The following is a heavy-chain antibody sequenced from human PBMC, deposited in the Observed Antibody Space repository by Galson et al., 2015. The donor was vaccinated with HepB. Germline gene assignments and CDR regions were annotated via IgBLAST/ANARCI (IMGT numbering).Heavy chain of an antibody. V-gene: IGHV1-69*02. CDR3: ARPPRYCSSTSCSYYGMDV. Sequence: SVKVSCKASGGTFSSYTISWVRQAPGQGLEWMGRIIPILGIANYAQKFQGRVTITADKSTSTAYMELSSLRSEDTAVYYCARPPRYCSSTSCSYYGMDVWGQGTTVTVSS. CDR1: GGTFSSYT. CDR2: IIPILGIA. J-gene: IGHJ6*02. D-gene: IGHD2-2*01.